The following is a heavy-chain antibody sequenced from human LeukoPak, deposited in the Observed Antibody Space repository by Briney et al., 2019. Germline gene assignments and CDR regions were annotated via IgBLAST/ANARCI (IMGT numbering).Heavy chain of an antibody. Sequence: PSETLSLTCTVSGGSISSYYWSWIRQPAGKGLEWIWRIYTSGSTNYNPSLKSRVTMSVDTSKNQFSLKLSSVPAADTAVYYCARDKEDDYVWGSTTYWYFDLWGRGTLVTVSS. CDR1: GGSISSYY. CDR2: IYTSGST. J-gene: IGHJ2*01. V-gene: IGHV4-4*07. D-gene: IGHD3-16*01. CDR3: ARDKEDDYVWGSTTYWYFDL.